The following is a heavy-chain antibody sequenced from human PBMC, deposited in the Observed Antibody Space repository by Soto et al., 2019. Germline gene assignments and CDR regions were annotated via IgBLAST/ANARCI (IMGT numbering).Heavy chain of an antibody. J-gene: IGHJ4*02. CDR1: GFTFSDYY. CDR2: ISRSGSTI. Sequence: QVQLVESGGGLVKPGGSLRLSCAASGFTFSDYYMSWIRQAPGKGLEWVSYISRSGSTIYYADSVKGRFTISRDNAKKSLYRPMNSLIAEDTAVYYCARVAMITFGVVIVEPAYFDYWGQGTLVTVSS. V-gene: IGHV3-11*01. D-gene: IGHD3-16*02. CDR3: ARVAMITFGVVIVEPAYFDY.